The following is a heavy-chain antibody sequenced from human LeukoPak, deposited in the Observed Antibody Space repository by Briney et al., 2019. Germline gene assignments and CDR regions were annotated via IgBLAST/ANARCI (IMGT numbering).Heavy chain of an antibody. J-gene: IGHJ4*02. CDR2: ITSSSSII. D-gene: IGHD6-13*01. CDR1: GFTFSSYS. CDR3: AKGHSSSWYYFDY. V-gene: IGHV3-48*01. Sequence: GGSLRLSCAASGFTFSSYSMNWVRQAPGKGLEWVSYITSSSSIIYYGDSVKGRFTVSRDNAENSLYLQMNSLRAEDTAVYYCAKGHSSSWYYFDYWGQGTLVTVSS.